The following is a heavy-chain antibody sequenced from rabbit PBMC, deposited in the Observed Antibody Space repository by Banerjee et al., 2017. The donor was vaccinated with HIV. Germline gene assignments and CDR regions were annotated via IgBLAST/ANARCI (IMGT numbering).Heavy chain of an antibody. D-gene: IGHD4-1*01. V-gene: IGHV1S45*01. CDR2: IYAGSSGST. CDR3: ARGDYSSGWGVGL. CDR1: GFSLSENYA. J-gene: IGHJ4*01. Sequence: QEQLVESGGGLFQPGGSLALTCKASGFSLSENYAMCWVRQAPGKGLEWIACIYAGSSGSTYYASWAKGRFTISKTSSTTVTLQMTSLTAADTATYFCARGDYSSGWGVGLWGQGTLVTVS.